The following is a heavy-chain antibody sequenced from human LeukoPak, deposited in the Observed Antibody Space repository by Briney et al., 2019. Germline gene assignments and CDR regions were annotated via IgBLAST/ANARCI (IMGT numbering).Heavy chain of an antibody. J-gene: IGHJ4*02. CDR3: ARAERISTYYFDY. CDR1: GFPFSSYA. CDR2: IAGSDGFT. V-gene: IGHV3-23*01. Sequence: PGGSLRLFCAASGFPFSSYAMNWVRQAPGKGLEWVSVIAGSDGFTQYADSVKGRFTISRDNSKNTVYLQMNSLRAEDTAVYYCARAERISTYYFDYWGQGTLVTVSS. D-gene: IGHD2-15*01.